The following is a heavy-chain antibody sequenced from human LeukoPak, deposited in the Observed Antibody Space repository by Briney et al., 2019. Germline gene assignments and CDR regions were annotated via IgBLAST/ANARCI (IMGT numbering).Heavy chain of an antibody. CDR2: VSHSGKT. J-gene: IGHJ4*02. CDR1: GDSVTNNF. V-gene: IGHV4-59*02. CDR3: ARAGTTLFGVILNFDS. Sequence: SETLSLTCTVPGDSVTNNFWNWIRQSPGKGLEWIGFVSHSGKTNSNPALTSRVNISLDTSENRLSLNLSSVTTADTAVYYCARAGTTLFGVILNFDSWGQGTLVTVSS. D-gene: IGHD3-10*01.